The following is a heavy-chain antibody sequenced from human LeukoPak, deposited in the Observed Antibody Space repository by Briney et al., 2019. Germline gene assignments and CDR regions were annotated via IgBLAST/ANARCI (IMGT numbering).Heavy chain of an antibody. CDR1: GFTFNSYN. J-gene: IGHJ6*03. Sequence: GGSLRLSCVASGFTFNSYNMNWVRQAPGKGLEWVSSISGSSSYKYSADSLSGRFTISRDNARNSLYLQMNSLRVEDTAVYYCAGFSDDYYYYYMDVWGKGTTVTVSS. CDR2: ISGSSSYK. CDR3: AGFSDDYYYYYMDV. D-gene: IGHD3-10*01. V-gene: IGHV3-21*01.